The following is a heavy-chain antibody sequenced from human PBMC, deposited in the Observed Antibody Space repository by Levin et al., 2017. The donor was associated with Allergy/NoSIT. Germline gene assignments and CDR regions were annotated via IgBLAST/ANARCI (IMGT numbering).Heavy chain of an antibody. CDR3: AREGPSPNCSGGSCDLYGVY. D-gene: IGHD2-15*01. J-gene: IGHJ4*02. V-gene: IGHV1-18*01. Sequence: GESLKISCKASGYTFSNYGINWVRQAPGQGLEWMGWISAYNGDTNYAQKLQGRVTMTTDTSTSTAYMELRSLRSDDTAVYYCAREGPSPNCSGGSCDLYGVYWGQGTLVTVSS. CDR1: GYTFSNYG. CDR2: ISAYNGDT.